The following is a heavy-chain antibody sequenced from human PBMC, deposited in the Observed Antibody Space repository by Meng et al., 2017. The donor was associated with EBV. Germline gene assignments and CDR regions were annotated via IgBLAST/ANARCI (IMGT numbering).Heavy chain of an antibody. D-gene: IGHD3-22*01. J-gene: IGHJ4*02. CDR3: ARDGRLYDTPSPFDY. Sequence: VQWVQSAAGVKKPGASLKVSCKASGYTFTSYGIRWVRQAPGQGLEWMGWISAYNGNTNYAQKLQGRVTMTTDTSTSTAYMELRSLRSDDTAVYYCARDGRLYDTPSPFDYWGQGTLVTVSS. V-gene: IGHV1-18*01. CDR2: ISAYNGNT. CDR1: GYTFTSYG.